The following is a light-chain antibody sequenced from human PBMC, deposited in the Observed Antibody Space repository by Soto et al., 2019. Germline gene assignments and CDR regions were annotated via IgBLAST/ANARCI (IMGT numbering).Light chain of an antibody. J-gene: IGLJ2*01. Sequence: QSALTQPASVSGSPGQSITISCTGTDSDVGGYNYVSWYQQHPGKAPKLIISEVTNRPSGVSNHFSGSKSANTASLTISGLQAADEADYYCTSYSSSNTHVLFGGGTKVTVL. CDR2: EVT. V-gene: IGLV2-14*01. CDR1: DSDVGGYNY. CDR3: TSYSSSNTHVL.